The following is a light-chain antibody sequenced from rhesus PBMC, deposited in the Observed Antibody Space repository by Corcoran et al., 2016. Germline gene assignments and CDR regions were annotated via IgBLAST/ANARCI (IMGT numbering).Light chain of an antibody. J-gene: IGKJ2*01. V-gene: IGKV1-66*01. CDR2: CAS. Sequence: DIQMTQSPSSLSASVGDRVTITCRASQGINNYLSWYQQKPGKAPKPLIYCASSLETGVPSRFSGSRSGTDYTLTISSLQPEDIAPYYCQQYNHSPYIFGQQTKVEIK. CDR3: QQYNHSPYI. CDR1: QGINNY.